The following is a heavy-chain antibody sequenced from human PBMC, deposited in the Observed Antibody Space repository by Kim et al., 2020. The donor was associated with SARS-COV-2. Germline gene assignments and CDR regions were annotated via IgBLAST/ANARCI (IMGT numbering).Heavy chain of an antibody. V-gene: IGHV3-23*01. D-gene: IGHD2-2*02. J-gene: IGHJ4*02. CDR3: AKGRSTSCYTDFDC. Sequence: EDAVKGRFTISRDKSKNTLYLQMTGLRAADTAVYYCAKGRSTSCYTDFDCWGQGTLVTVSS.